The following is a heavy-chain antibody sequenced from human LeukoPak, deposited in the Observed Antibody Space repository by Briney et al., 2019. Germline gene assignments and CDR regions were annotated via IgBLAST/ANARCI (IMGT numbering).Heavy chain of an antibody. D-gene: IGHD3-10*01. CDR3: ARLVLGSGSRGFEH. CDR2: ISPYNGDS. Sequence: ASVKVSCKASGYTFTSYGISWVRQAPGQGLEWMGWISPYNGDSRHAQNVQGRLTMTTDTSTNIAYMELRSLRSDDTAMYYCARLVLGSGSRGFEHWGQGTLVTVSS. V-gene: IGHV1-18*01. J-gene: IGHJ4*02. CDR1: GYTFTSYG.